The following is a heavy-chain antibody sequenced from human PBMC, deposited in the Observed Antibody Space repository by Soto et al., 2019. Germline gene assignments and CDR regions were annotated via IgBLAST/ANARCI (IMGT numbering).Heavy chain of an antibody. J-gene: IGHJ6*02. CDR3: ARRARYYDFWSGSRGVNYYYGMDV. CDR2: INHSGST. D-gene: IGHD3-3*01. CDR1: GGSFSGYY. Sequence: SETLSLTCAVYGGSFSGYYWSWIRQPPGKGLEWIGEINHSGSTNYNPSLKSRVTISVDTSKNQFSLKLSSVTAADTAVYYCARRARYYDFWSGSRGVNYYYGMDVWGQGTTVTVSS. V-gene: IGHV4-34*01.